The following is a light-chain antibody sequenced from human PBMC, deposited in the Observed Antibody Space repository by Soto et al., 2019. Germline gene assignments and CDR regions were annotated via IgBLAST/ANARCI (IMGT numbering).Light chain of an antibody. Sequence: QSALTQPPSASGSPGQSVTISCTGTSTDVGGYNYVSWYQQHPGKAPKLMIYEVSKRPSGVPDRFSGSKSGNTASLTVSGLHAEDEADYYCRSNAVSNNVVFGGGTKLTVL. CDR2: EVS. CDR3: RSNAVSNNVV. J-gene: IGLJ2*01. CDR1: STDVGGYNY. V-gene: IGLV2-8*01.